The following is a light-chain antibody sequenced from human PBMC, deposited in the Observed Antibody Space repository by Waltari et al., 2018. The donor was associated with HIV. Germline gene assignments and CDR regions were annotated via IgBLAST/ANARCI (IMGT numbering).Light chain of an antibody. V-gene: IGLV2-14*01. CDR1: SSDVGGYNY. Sequence: QSALTQPASVSGSHGQSITISCTGTSSDVGGYNYVSWYQQHPGKAPKLSIYEVSNRPAGVAKRFSGSKSGITASLTISWLQAEDEADYYCSSYTSSSPVVFGGVTKLTVL. CDR3: SSYTSSSPVV. CDR2: EVS. J-gene: IGLJ2*01.